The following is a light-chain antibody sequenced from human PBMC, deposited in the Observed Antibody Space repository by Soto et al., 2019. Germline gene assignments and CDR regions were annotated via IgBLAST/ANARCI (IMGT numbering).Light chain of an antibody. CDR3: QQSFTTPVT. V-gene: IGKV1-5*03. Sequence: QSPSTLSGSVGDRVTITCRASQTISSWLAWYQQKPGKAPKLLIYKASTLKSGVSSRFSGSGSGTEFTLTISSLQPDDFATYYCQQSFTTPVTFGQGTKVDIK. CDR2: KAS. CDR1: QTISSW. J-gene: IGKJ1*01.